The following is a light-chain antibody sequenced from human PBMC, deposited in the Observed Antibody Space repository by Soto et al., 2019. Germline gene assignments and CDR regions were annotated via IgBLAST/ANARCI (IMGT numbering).Light chain of an antibody. CDR3: AAWDDSLNEYV. CDR1: SSNIGRNS. Sequence: HSALTQAPSVSGTPGQRVTITCSGSSSNIGRNSVNWYQHLPGTAPKLLTHGNNHRPSGVPDRFSGSKSGTSASLAISGLQPEDEADYCCAAWDDSLNEYVFGDGTKVTVL. J-gene: IGLJ1*01. V-gene: IGLV1-44*01. CDR2: GNN.